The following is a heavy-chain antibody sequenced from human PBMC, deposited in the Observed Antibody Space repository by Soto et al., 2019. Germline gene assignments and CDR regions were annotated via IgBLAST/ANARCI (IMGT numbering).Heavy chain of an antibody. Sequence: QVQLVQSGAEVKKPGSSVKVSCKASGGTFSSYTISWVRQAPGQGLEWMGRIIPILGIANYAQKFQGRVTITADKCTSTAYMELRSLRSEDTAVYYCASTYCGGDCYSHYYYYGMDVWGQGTTVTVSS. D-gene: IGHD2-21*02. V-gene: IGHV1-69*02. CDR3: ASTYCGGDCYSHYYYYGMDV. CDR2: IIPILGIA. CDR1: GGTFSSYT. J-gene: IGHJ6*02.